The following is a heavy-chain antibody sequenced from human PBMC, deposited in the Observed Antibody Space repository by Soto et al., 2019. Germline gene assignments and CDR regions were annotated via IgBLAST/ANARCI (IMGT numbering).Heavy chain of an antibody. Sequence: PGGSLRLSCAASGFTLDDYAMHWVRQAPGKGLEWVSGISWNSGSIGYADSVKGRFTISRDNAKNSLYLQMNSLRAEDTALYYCAKVRGYPKRYYFDYWGQGTLVTVSS. J-gene: IGHJ4*02. D-gene: IGHD3-16*02. V-gene: IGHV3-9*01. CDR1: GFTLDDYA. CDR2: ISWNSGSI. CDR3: AKVRGYPKRYYFDY.